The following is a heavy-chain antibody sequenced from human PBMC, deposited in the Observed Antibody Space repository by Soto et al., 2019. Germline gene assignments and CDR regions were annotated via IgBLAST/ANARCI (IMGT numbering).Heavy chain of an antibody. CDR1: GLTFSSYA. V-gene: IGHV3-23*01. Sequence: GGSLRLSCAASGLTFSSYAMNWVRQAPGKGLEWVSVISGSGGSTYCADSVKGRFTISRDNSKNTVYLQMNSLRAEDTAVYYCAKGPTVMVEWGQGTLVTVSS. CDR2: ISGSGGST. CDR3: AKGPTVMVE. D-gene: IGHD3-10*01. J-gene: IGHJ4*02.